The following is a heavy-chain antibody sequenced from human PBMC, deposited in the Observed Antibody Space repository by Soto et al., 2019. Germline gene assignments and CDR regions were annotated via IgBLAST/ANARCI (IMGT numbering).Heavy chain of an antibody. CDR1: GSTFSSYT. CDR2: ITGSGDLT. CDR3: ATDERFNSGYYYATGDFYYHALDV. Sequence: PGGSLRLSCAAPGSTFSSYTFHWVRQAPGKGLEWVSCITGSGDLTHYAESVQGRLTSSRDQSRNMLYLQMKSLRVEDTAVYYCATDERFNSGYYYATGDFYYHALDVWGQGTTVTVSS. J-gene: IGHJ6*02. D-gene: IGHD3-22*01. V-gene: IGHV3-23*01.